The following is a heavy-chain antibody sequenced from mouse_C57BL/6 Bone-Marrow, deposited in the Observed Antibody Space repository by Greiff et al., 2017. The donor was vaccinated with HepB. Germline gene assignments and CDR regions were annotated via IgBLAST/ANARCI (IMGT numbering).Heavy chain of an antibody. CDR2: ISNGGGST. J-gene: IGHJ2*01. CDR3: ARQYSYYFDY. CDR1: GFTFSDYY. Sequence: EVMLVESGGGLVQPGGSLKLSCAASGFTFSDYYMYWVRQTPEKRLEWVAYISNGGGSTYYPDTVKGRFTITRDNAKNTLYLQMSRLKSEDTAMYYCARQYSYYFDYWGQGTTLTVSS. V-gene: IGHV5-12*01.